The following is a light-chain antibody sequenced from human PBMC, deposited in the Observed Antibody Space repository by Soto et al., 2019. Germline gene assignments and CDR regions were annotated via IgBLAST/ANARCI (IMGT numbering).Light chain of an antibody. CDR1: QGISNY. J-gene: IGKJ1*01. V-gene: IGKV1-27*01. CDR2: AAS. CDR3: QKYNSAPRT. Sequence: DIQMTQSPSSLSASVGDRVTITCRASQGISNYLAGYQQKPGKVPKLLIYAASTLQSGVPSRFSGSGSGTDFTLAISSLQPEDVATYYCQKYNSAPRTFGQGNKVEIK.